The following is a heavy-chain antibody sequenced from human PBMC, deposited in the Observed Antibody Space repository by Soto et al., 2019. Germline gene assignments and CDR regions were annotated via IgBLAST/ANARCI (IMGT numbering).Heavy chain of an antibody. V-gene: IGHV1-24*01. Sequence: ASVKVSCKVSGYTLTELSMHWVRQAPGKGLEWMGGFDPEDGETIYAQKFQGRVTMTEDTSTDTAYMELSSLRSEDTAVYYCATDLPNYYDSSGYYSAFDIWGQGTMATVSS. J-gene: IGHJ3*02. CDR1: GYTLTELS. CDR3: ATDLPNYYDSSGYYSAFDI. D-gene: IGHD3-22*01. CDR2: FDPEDGET.